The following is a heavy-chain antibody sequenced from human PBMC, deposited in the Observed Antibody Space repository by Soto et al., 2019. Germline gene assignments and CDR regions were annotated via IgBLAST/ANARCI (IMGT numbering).Heavy chain of an antibody. J-gene: IGHJ6*02. CDR2: IIPIFGTA. V-gene: IGHV1-69*13. CDR3: AREASYYYYGMEV. Sequence: SVKVSCKASGGTFSSYAISWVRQAPGQGLEWMGGIIPIFGTANYAQKFQGRVTITADESTSTAYMELSSLRSEDTAVYYCAREASYYYYGMEVWGQGTTVTVSS. CDR1: GGTFSSYA.